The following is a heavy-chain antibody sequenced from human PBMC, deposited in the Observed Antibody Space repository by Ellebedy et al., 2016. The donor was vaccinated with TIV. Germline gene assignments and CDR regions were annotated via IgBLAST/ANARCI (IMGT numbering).Heavy chain of an antibody. CDR2: IHTGGDT. Sequence: GGSLRLSCAASGFTVSYTYMSRVRQAPGKGLEWVSVIHTGGDTYYADSVKGRFTISRDSSKNTLFLQMNSLRAEDTAMYYCARRITGTYGDDVFDIWGQGTMVTVSS. CDR3: ARRITGTYGDDVFDI. J-gene: IGHJ3*02. V-gene: IGHV3-53*01. D-gene: IGHD1-20*01. CDR1: GFTVSYTY.